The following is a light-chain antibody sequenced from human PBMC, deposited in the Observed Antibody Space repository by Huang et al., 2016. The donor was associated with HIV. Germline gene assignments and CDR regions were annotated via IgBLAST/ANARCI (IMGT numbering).Light chain of an antibody. V-gene: IGKV1-5*03. CDR2: RAS. CDR1: QNILNW. Sequence: DIQMTQSPSTLSASVGDRVTITCRASQNILNWLAWYQQKPGRAPSIVIYRASTLHNGVPSRFSGSGSGTEFTLTISSLQPDDFAPYYCQQYNSHPYTFGQGTKLDIK. CDR3: QQYNSHPYT. J-gene: IGKJ2*01.